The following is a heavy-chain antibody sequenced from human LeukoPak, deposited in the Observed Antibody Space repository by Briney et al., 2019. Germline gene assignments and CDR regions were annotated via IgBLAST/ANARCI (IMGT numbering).Heavy chain of an antibody. CDR3: AKDLARRRGYGDLNY. CDR2: IRYDGSNK. CDR1: GFTFSIYG. V-gene: IGHV3-30*02. Sequence: GGSLRLSCAASGFTFSIYGMHWVRQAPGKGLEWVAFIRYDGSNKYYADSVKGRFTISRDNSKNTLYLQMNSLRAEDTAVYYCAKDLARRRGYGDLNYWGQGTLVTVSS. J-gene: IGHJ4*02. D-gene: IGHD4-17*01.